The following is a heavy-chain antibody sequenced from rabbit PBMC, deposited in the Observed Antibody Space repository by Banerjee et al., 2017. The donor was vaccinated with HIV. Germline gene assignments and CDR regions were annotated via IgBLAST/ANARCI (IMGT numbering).Heavy chain of an antibody. J-gene: IGHJ4*01. D-gene: IGHD1-1*01. CDR2: FILVMVA. Sequence: QSLEESGGDLVKPEGSLTLTCTASGFSFSSSYNMCWSARIQGRGWSGSDAFILVMVAHTTRAGRKADSPSPKPRRPRTLQMTSLTAADTATYFCARDSGTYWGYDFDLWGPGTLVTVS. CDR1: GFSFSSSYN. CDR3: ARDSGTYWGYDFDL. V-gene: IGHV1S40*01.